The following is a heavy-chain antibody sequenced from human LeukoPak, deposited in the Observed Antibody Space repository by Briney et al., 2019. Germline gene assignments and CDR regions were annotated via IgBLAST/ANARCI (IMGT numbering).Heavy chain of an antibody. CDR3: ARAPSEIGGYYPEYFRH. V-gene: IGHV3-74*01. CDR1: GFTFSPYL. J-gene: IGHJ1*01. D-gene: IGHD3-22*01. Sequence: GGSLRLSCAASGFTFSPYLMHWVRQAPGKGLVWVSRIKSDGSTNYADSVKGRFTISRDNAKNTVSLQMNSLRAEDTGVYFCARAPSEIGGYYPEYFRHWGQGTLVTVSS. CDR2: IKSDGST.